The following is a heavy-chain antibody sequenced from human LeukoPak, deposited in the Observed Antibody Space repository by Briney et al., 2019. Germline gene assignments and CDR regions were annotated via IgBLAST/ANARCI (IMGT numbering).Heavy chain of an antibody. Sequence: ASVKVSCKASGYTFTGYYMHWVRQAPRQGLEWMGWINPNSGGTNYAQKFQGRVTMTRDTSISTAYMELSRLRSDDTAVYYCARLNVDIVATISGWFDPWGQGTLVTVSS. J-gene: IGHJ5*02. CDR2: INPNSGGT. D-gene: IGHD5-12*01. V-gene: IGHV1-2*02. CDR1: GYTFTGYY. CDR3: ARLNVDIVATISGWFDP.